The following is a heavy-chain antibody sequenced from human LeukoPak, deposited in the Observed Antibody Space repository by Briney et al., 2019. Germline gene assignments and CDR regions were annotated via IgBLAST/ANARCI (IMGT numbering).Heavy chain of an antibody. CDR3: ARVELPGYSNSWYRWFDL. D-gene: IGHD6-13*01. CDR2: IYYSGNA. J-gene: IGHJ5*02. V-gene: IGHV4-34*01. CDR1: GGSFSGYY. Sequence: SETLSLTCAVYGGSFSGYYWSWIRQPPGKGLEWIGNIYYSGNAYHNPSLKSRVTISVDTSKNQFSLRLSSVTAADTAVYYCARVELPGYSNSWYRWFDLWGQGTLVTVSS.